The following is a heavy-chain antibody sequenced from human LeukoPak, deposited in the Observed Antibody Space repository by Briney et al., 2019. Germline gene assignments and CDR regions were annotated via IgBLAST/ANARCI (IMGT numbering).Heavy chain of an antibody. J-gene: IGHJ6*03. CDR1: GGSISSCY. V-gene: IGHV4-59*01. Sequence: SETLSLTCTVSGGSISSCYWSWIRQPPGKGLEWIGYIYYSGSTNYNPSLKSRVTISVDTSKNQFSLKLSSVTAADTAVYYCARGHGSGSYSPFYYYYYYMDVWGKGTTVTVSS. D-gene: IGHD3-10*01. CDR3: ARGHGSGSYSPFYYYYYYMDV. CDR2: IYYSGST.